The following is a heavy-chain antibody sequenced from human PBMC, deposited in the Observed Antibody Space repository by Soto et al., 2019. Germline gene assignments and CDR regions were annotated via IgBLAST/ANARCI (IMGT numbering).Heavy chain of an antibody. D-gene: IGHD2-15*01. V-gene: IGHV1-69*01. Sequence: QVHLVQSGAEVRGPGSSVKVSCKASGGTLSSYAISWVRQAPGQGLEWMGGIIPFLATTNYAQKFQGRVTFSADESTSTAYMELSSRRSEDTAVDYCAWGPDGGAGSCYPNSYYDDMDVGGQGTTVTVSS. J-gene: IGHJ6*02. CDR3: AWGPDGGAGSCYPNSYYDDMDV. CDR2: IIPFLATT. CDR1: GGTLSSYA.